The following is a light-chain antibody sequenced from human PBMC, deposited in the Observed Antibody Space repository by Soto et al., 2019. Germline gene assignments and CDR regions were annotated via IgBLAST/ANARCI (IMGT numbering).Light chain of an antibody. J-gene: IGKJ5*01. Sequence: DIQMTQSHSTLPASVGDRVTSSCRASQSISNWLAWYQQKPGKAPKLLIYDASNLETGVPSRFSGSGSGTDFTFTISSLQPEDIATYYCQQYDNLPSITFGQGTRLEI. CDR1: QSISNW. V-gene: IGKV1-33*01. CDR2: DAS. CDR3: QQYDNLPSIT.